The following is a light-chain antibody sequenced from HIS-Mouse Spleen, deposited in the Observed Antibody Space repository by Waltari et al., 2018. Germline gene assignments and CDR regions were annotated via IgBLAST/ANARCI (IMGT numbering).Light chain of an antibody. CDR3: AAWDDSLSVWV. V-gene: IGLV1-47*01. J-gene: IGLJ3*02. CDR2: RNN. Sequence: QSVLTQPPSASGTPGQRVTISCSGSRSTIGSNYVYWYQQLPGPAPKLLIYRNNQRPSGVPDRFSGSKSGTSASLAISGLRSEDEADYYCAAWDDSLSVWVFGGGTKLTVL. CDR1: RSTIGSNY.